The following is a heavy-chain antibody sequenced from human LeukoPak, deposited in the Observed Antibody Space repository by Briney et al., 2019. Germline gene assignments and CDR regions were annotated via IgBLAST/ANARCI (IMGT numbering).Heavy chain of an antibody. V-gene: IGHV3-30*02. CDR3: ARAGWLVQDYFDY. CDR2: IRYDGSNK. J-gene: IGHJ4*02. CDR1: GFTFSSYG. Sequence: GGSLRLSCAASGFTFSSYGMHWVRQAPGKGLEWVAFIRYDGSNKYYADSVKGRFTISRDNSKNTLYLQMNSLRADDTAVYYCARAGWLVQDYFDYWGQGTLVTVSS. D-gene: IGHD6-19*01.